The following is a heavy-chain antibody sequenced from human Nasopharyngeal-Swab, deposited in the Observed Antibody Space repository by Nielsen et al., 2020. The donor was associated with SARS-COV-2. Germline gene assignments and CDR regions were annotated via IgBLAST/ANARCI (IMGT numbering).Heavy chain of an antibody. CDR2: INAGNGNT. CDR1: GYTFTSYA. J-gene: IGHJ6*03. D-gene: IGHD4-11*01. CDR3: ARDRAYSNYATYMDV. Sequence: ASVKVSCQASGYTFTSYAMHWVRQDPGQRLEWMGWINAGNGNTKYSQKFQGRVTITRDTSASTADMELSSLRYEATVGYYCARDRAYSNYATYMDVWGKGTTVTVSS. V-gene: IGHV1-3*01.